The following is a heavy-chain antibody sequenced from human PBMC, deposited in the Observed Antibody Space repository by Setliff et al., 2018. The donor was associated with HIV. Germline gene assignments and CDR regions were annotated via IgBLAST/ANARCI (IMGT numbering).Heavy chain of an antibody. J-gene: IGHJ4*02. D-gene: IGHD3-16*01. Sequence: PSETLSLTCTVSGGSIGSSSYYWGWIRQHPGKGLEWIGYTGYNGDTSYNPSLNSRVTLSVDRSKNQFSLKLSSVSAADTAAYFCARVSTDYVWGSFLSSGPYYFDFWGQGALVTVSS. CDR1: GGSIGSSSYY. CDR2: TGYNGDT. V-gene: IGHV4-61*05. CDR3: ARVSTDYVWGSFLSSGPYYFDF.